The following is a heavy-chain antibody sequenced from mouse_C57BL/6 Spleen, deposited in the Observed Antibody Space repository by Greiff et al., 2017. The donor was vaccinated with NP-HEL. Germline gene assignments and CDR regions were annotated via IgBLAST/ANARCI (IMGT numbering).Heavy chain of an antibody. CDR3: ATPVYYDYDGAMDY. V-gene: IGHV3-6*01. CDR2: ISYDGSN. D-gene: IGHD2-4*01. Sequence: EVQLQESGPGLVKPSQSLSLTCSVTGYSITSGYYWNWIRQFPGNKLEWMGYISYDGSNNYNPSLKNRISITRDTSKNQFFLKLNSVTTEDTATYYCATPVYYDYDGAMDYWGQGTSVTVSS. J-gene: IGHJ4*01. CDR1: GYSITSGYY.